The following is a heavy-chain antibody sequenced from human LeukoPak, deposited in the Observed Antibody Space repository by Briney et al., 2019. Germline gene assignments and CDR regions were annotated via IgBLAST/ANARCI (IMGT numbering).Heavy chain of an antibody. CDR2: INPNSGGT. J-gene: IGHJ4*02. CDR3: ARVLAYCSSTSCHDY. Sequence: ASVKVSCKASGYTFTNYGITWVRQAPGQGLEWMGWINPNSGGTNYAQKFQGRVTMTRDTSISTAYMALSRLRSDDTAVYYCARVLAYCSSTSCHDYWGQGTLVTVSS. V-gene: IGHV1-2*02. CDR1: GYTFTNYG. D-gene: IGHD2-2*01.